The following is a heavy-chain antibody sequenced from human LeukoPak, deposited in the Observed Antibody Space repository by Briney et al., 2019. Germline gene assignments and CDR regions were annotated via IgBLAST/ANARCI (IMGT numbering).Heavy chain of an antibody. J-gene: IGHJ3*02. CDR3: ARVPRVGATRGAFDI. CDR1: GFTFSDYY. CDR2: ISSSGSTI. V-gene: IGHV3-11*01. Sequence: GGSLRLSCAASGFTFSDYYMSWIRQAPGKGLEWVSYISSSGSTIYYADSVKGRFTISRDNAKNSLYLQMNSLRAEDTAVYYCARVPRVGATRGAFDIWGQGTMVTVSS. D-gene: IGHD1-26*01.